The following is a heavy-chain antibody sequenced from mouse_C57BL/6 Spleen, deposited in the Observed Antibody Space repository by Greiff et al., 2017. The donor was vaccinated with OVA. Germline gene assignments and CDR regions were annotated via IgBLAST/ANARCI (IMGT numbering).Heavy chain of an antibody. D-gene: IGHD2-3*01. Sequence: VQLQQSGPELEKPGASVKIPCKASGYTFTDYNMDWVKQSHGKSLEWIGDINPNNGGTIYNQKFKGKATLTVDKSSSTAYMELRSLTSEDTAVYYCARKDDGYPRFAYWGQGTLVTVSA. V-gene: IGHV1-18*01. CDR1: GYTFTDYN. J-gene: IGHJ3*01. CDR2: INPNNGGT. CDR3: ARKDDGYPRFAY.